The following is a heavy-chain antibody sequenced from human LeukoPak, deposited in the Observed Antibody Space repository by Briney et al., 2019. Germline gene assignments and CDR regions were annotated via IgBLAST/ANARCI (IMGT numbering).Heavy chain of an antibody. D-gene: IGHD6-13*01. CDR2: IQYDGSNQ. J-gene: IGHJ6*03. Sequence: GGSLRLSCAASGFLFSSYGMHWVRQAPGKGLEWVAFIQYDGSNQYYADSVKGRFTISRDSSKNTLFLQMNSLRAEDTAVYYCAKEGDSSSWLRSYYYYYYYMDVWGKGTTVTVSS. CDR3: AKEGDSSSWLRSYYYYYYYMDV. V-gene: IGHV3-30*02. CDR1: GFLFSSYG.